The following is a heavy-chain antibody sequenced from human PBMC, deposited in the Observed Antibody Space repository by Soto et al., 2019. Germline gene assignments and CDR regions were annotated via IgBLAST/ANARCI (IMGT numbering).Heavy chain of an antibody. CDR2: IYHSGST. D-gene: IGHD3-10*01. Sequence: SETRSVTCAVADGSINSCYWWSWVSKSPGKGLEWIGEIYHSGSTNYNPSLKSRVTISVDKSKNQFSLNLSSVTAADTAVYYCARDQNGSGNYYTRYFDYWGQGTLVTVSS. V-gene: IGHV4-4*02. CDR1: DGSINSCYW. CDR3: ARDQNGSGNYYTRYFDY. J-gene: IGHJ4*02.